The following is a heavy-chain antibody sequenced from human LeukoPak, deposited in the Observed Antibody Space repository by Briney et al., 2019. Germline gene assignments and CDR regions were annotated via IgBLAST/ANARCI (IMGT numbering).Heavy chain of an antibody. J-gene: IGHJ3*01. CDR2: INQDGRKE. Sequence: GGSLRLSCVASEFTFGSYWMTWVRQAPGKGLEWVANINQDGRKEHYVDSVKGRFTISRDNAKNFLCLQMNSLRAEDTAVYYCARDTSPYCGDDCYFDAFDLWGQGTMVTVSS. V-gene: IGHV3-7*03. CDR1: EFTFGSYW. D-gene: IGHD2-21*02. CDR3: ARDTSPYCGDDCYFDAFDL.